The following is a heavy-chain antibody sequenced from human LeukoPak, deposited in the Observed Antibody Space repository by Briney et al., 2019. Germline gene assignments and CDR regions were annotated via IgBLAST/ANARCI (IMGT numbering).Heavy chain of an antibody. CDR3: ARDPPPPVASHFDVAAEYFQH. D-gene: IGHD2-15*01. Sequence: ASVKVSCKASGYTFTSYGISWVRQAPGQGLEWMGWISAYNGNTNYAQKLQGRVTMTTDTSTSTAYLELRSLRSDDTAVYYCARDPPPPVASHFDVAAEYFQHWGQGTLVTVCS. J-gene: IGHJ1*01. V-gene: IGHV1-18*01. CDR1: GYTFTSYG. CDR2: ISAYNGNT.